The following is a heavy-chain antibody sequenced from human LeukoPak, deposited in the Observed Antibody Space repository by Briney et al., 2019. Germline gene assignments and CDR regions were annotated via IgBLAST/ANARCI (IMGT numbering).Heavy chain of an antibody. J-gene: IGHJ4*02. V-gene: IGHV5-51*01. D-gene: IGHD1-7*01. CDR3: ARSLELEGAYFDY. CDR1: GYSFTSYW. Sequence: GESLKISCKGSGYSFTSYWIGWVRQMPGKGLEWMGIIYPSDSDTRYSPSFQGQVTISADKSISTAYLQWSSLKASDTAMYYCARSLELEGAYFDYWGQGTLVTVSS. CDR2: IYPSDSDT.